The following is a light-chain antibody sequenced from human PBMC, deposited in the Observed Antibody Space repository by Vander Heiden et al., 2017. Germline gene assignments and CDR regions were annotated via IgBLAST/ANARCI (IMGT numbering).Light chain of an antibody. Sequence: QSALTQPASVSGSPGQSITISCTGTSSDVGGYNYVSWYQQHPVKAPKLMIYDVSNRPSGVSNRFSGSKSGNTASLTISGLRAEDEADYYCSSYTSSSTLGVVFGGGTKLTVL. V-gene: IGLV2-14*01. CDR1: SSDVGGYNY. J-gene: IGLJ2*01. CDR3: SSYTSSSTLGVV. CDR2: DVS.